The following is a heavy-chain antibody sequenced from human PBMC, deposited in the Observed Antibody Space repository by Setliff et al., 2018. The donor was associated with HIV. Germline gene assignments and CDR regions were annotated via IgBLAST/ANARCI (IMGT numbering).Heavy chain of an antibody. J-gene: IGHJ4*02. CDR2: INHSGST. CDR3: ARSPSARLYFDY. CDR1: GGSFSGYY. V-gene: IGHV4-34*01. Sequence: SETLSLTCAVYGGSFSGYYWSWIRQPPGKGLEWIGEINHSGSTNYNPSLKSRVTISVDTSKNQFSLKLSSVTAADTAVYFCARSPSARLYFDYWGQGTLVTVSS.